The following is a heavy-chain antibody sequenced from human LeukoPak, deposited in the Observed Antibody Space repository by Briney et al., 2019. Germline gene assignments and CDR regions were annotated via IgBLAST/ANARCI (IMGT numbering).Heavy chain of an antibody. Sequence: PGGSLRLSCVASGFTFSNAWMNWVRQTAGKGLEWVGRIRSKANSYATAYAASVKGRFTISRDDSKNTAYLQMNSLKTEDTAVYYCTRHPLGEYAFDIWGQGTMVTVSS. V-gene: IGHV3-73*01. D-gene: IGHD3-10*01. J-gene: IGHJ3*02. CDR3: TRHPLGEYAFDI. CDR1: GFTFSNAW. CDR2: IRSKANSYAT.